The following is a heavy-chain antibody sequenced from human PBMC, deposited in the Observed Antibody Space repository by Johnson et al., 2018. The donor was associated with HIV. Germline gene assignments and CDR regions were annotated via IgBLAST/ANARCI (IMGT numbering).Heavy chain of an antibody. CDR3: ARDGHSSTPRCAFDI. Sequence: QVHLVESGGGVVQPGRSLRLSCAASGFTFSSNPMHWVRQAPGKGLEWVAVMSYDGINKYYTDSVKGRFTISRDNSKNTLYLQMNSLRPEDTAVYYCARDGHSSTPRCAFDIWGQGTMVTVSS. V-gene: IGHV3-30-3*01. D-gene: IGHD6-13*01. J-gene: IGHJ3*02. CDR2: MSYDGINK. CDR1: GFTFSSNP.